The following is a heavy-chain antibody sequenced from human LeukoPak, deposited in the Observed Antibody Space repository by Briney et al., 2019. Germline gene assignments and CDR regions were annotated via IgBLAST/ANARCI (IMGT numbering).Heavy chain of an antibody. D-gene: IGHD3-3*01. V-gene: IGHV1-8*01. CDR2: MNPNSGNT. J-gene: IGHJ6*02. CDR1: GYTFTSYD. Sequence: ASVKVSCTASGYTFTSYDIHWVRQATGQGLEWMGWMNPNSGNTGYAQKFQGRVTMTRNTSISTAYMELSSLRSEDTAVYYCARVQRGLSYYDFWSGYYYGMDVWGQGTTVTVSS. CDR3: ARVQRGLSYYDFWSGYYYGMDV.